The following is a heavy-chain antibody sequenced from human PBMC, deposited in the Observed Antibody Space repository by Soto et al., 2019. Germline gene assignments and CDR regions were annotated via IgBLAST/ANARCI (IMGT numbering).Heavy chain of an antibody. J-gene: IGHJ6*03. V-gene: IGHV3-15*07. Sequence: GGSLRLSCAASGFTFSNAWINWVRQAPGKGLEWVGRVKSKTDGGTTDYAAPVKGRFTISRDDSKNTLYLQMNSLKTEDTAVYYCTTPQPGIAAAGTDYYYYMDVWGKGTTVTVSS. CDR1: GFTFSNAW. CDR3: TTPQPGIAAAGTDYYYYMDV. CDR2: VKSKTDGGTT. D-gene: IGHD6-13*01.